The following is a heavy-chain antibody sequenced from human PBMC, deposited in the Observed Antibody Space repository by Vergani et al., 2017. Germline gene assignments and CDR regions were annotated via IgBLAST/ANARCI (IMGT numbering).Heavy chain of an antibody. CDR3: AGDMRYQLLPHVTDY. D-gene: IGHD2-2*01. CDR1: GYTFTNYG. CDR2: ISAYNGNT. J-gene: IGHJ4*02. V-gene: IGHV1-18*01. Sequence: QVQLVQSGAEVKKPGASVKVSCKASGYTFTNYGFSWVRQAPGQGLEWMGWISAYNGNTNYAQKLQGRVTMTTDTSTSTAYMELRSLRSDDTAVYYCAGDMRYQLLPHVTDYWGQGTLVTVSS.